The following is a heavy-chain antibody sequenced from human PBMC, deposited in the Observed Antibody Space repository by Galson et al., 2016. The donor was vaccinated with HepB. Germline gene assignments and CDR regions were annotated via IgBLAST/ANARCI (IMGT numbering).Heavy chain of an antibody. D-gene: IGHD4-17*01. CDR1: GFTFSRYG. CDR3: ARVVAPRSYGDYSGKPYQYYPMDV. V-gene: IGHV3-33*01. J-gene: IGHJ6*02. Sequence: SLRLSCAAAGFTFSRYGMHWVRQAPGKGLEWVAVIWSDGSKKYYGDSVKGRFTISRDNSKNTLYLHMNSLRVEDTAVYYCARVVAPRSYGDYSGKPYQYYPMDVWGQGTTVTVSS. CDR2: IWSDGSKK.